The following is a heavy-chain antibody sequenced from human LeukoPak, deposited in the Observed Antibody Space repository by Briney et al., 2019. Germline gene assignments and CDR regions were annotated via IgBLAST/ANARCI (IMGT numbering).Heavy chain of an antibody. V-gene: IGHV3-23*01. D-gene: IGHD6-19*01. J-gene: IGHJ4*02. CDR3: VKVSSGWYSDAFDY. Sequence: GGSLRLSCAASGFTFSSYAMSWVRQAPGKGLERVSAISGSGGSTYYADSVKGRFTISRDNSKNTLYLQMNSLRAEDTAIYYCVKVSSGWYSDAFDYWGQGTLVTVSS. CDR1: GFTFSSYA. CDR2: ISGSGGST.